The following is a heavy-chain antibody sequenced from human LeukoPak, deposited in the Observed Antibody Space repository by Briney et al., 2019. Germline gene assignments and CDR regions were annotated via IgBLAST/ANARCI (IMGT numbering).Heavy chain of an antibody. Sequence: ASVKVSCKASGYTFTSYDINWVRQATGQGLEWMGWMNPNSGNTGYAQKFQGRVTMTRNTSISTAYMELSSLRSEDTAVYYCARVTTTVVADGMDVWGQGTTVTVSS. D-gene: IGHD4-23*01. CDR1: GYTFTSYD. V-gene: IGHV1-8*01. J-gene: IGHJ6*02. CDR2: MNPNSGNT. CDR3: ARVTTTVVADGMDV.